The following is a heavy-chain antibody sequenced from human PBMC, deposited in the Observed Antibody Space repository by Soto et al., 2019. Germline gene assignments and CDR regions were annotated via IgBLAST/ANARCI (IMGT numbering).Heavy chain of an antibody. V-gene: IGHV5-51*01. J-gene: IGHJ4*02. CDR3: ARPEDYYGSGSYYSY. CDR1: GYSFTSYW. CDR2: IYPGDSDT. Sequence: PGESLKISCKGSGYSFTSYWIGWVRQMPGKGLEWMGIIYPGDSDTRYSPSFQGQVTISADKSISTAYLQWSSLKASDTAMYYCARPEDYYGSGSYYSYWGQGTLVTVSS. D-gene: IGHD3-10*01.